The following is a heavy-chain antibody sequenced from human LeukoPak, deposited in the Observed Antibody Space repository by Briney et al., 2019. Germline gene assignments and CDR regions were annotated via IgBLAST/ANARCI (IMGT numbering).Heavy chain of an antibody. D-gene: IGHD6-19*01. CDR2: IHYSGMT. CDR1: GDSISTHF. V-gene: IGHV4-59*11. J-gene: IGHJ6*04. CDR3: AREASSDPRPSSYFLDV. Sequence: SETLSLTCSVSGDSISTHFWSWIRQPPGKGLEWIGYIHYSGMTNYNPSLKSRATLSVDTSTNQFSLKLTSVTAADTAFYFCAREASSDPRPSSYFLDVWGEGTAVTVSS.